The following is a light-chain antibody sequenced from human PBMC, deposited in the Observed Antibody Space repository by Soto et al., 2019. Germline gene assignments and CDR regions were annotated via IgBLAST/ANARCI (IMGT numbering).Light chain of an antibody. Sequence: SYELTQPPSVSVSPGQTASITCSGDKLGDKYACWYQQKPGQSPVLVIYQDSKRPSGIPERFSGSNSGNTATLTISGTQAMYEADYYCQAWDSSFVVFGGGTKVTVL. V-gene: IGLV3-1*01. CDR1: KLGDKY. J-gene: IGLJ2*01. CDR3: QAWDSSFVV. CDR2: QDS.